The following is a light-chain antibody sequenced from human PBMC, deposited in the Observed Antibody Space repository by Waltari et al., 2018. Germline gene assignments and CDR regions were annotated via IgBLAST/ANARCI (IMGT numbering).Light chain of an antibody. CDR3: SSYAGSSTFVV. CDR1: TNDVGGYDL. V-gene: IGLV2-23*02. CDR2: EVS. J-gene: IGLJ2*01. Sequence: QSALTQPASVSGSPGQSITISCTGTTNDVGGYDLVSWYQQHPGKVPKRMFYEVSKRPSGVSGVSYRFSGSKSGNTASLTISGLQTEDEADYYGSSYAGSSTFVVFGGGTKLTVL.